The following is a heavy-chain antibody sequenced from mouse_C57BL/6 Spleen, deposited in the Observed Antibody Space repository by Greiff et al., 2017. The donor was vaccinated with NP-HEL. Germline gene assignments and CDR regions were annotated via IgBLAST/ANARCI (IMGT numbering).Heavy chain of an antibody. J-gene: IGHJ3*01. CDR2: ISSGSSTI. CDR1: GFTFSDYG. D-gene: IGHD2-4*01. Sequence: EVMLVESGGGLVKPGGSLKLSCAASGFTFSDYGMHWVRQAPEKGLEWVAYISSGSSTIYYADTVKGRFTISRDNAKNTLFLQMTSLRSEDTAMYYCARNYDYPLAYWGKGTLVTVSA. V-gene: IGHV5-17*01. CDR3: ARNYDYPLAY.